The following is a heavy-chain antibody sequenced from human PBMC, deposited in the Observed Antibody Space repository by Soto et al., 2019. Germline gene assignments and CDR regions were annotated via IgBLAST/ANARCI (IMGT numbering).Heavy chain of an antibody. CDR1: GGSFSGYY. V-gene: IGHV4-34*01. Sequence: QVQLQQWGAGLLKPSETLSLTCAVYGGSFSGYYWSWIRQPPGKGLEWIGEINHSGSTNYNPSLKSRVTISVDTSKNQFSLKLSSVTAADTAVYYCARGEYCSGGSCYYYYYYMDVWGKGTTVTVSS. CDR3: ARGEYCSGGSCYYYYYYMDV. CDR2: INHSGST. J-gene: IGHJ6*03. D-gene: IGHD2-15*01.